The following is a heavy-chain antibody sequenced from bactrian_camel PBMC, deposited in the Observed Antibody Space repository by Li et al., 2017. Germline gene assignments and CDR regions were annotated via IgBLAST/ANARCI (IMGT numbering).Heavy chain of an antibody. D-gene: IGHD6*01. J-gene: IGHJ4*01. CDR1: KPAQYLYS. V-gene: IGHV3S29*01. CDR2: IYTGDGSP. CDR3: AAERGGCGNWYAAWRYPY. Sequence: QLVESGGGSVQAGGSLRLSCVSSKPAQYLYSMGWFRQAPGKEREGVATIYTGDGSPYYGDSVKGRFTVSQDKAKRTLYLQMTDLNPEDTAMYYCAAERGGCGNWYAAWRYPYRGQGTQVTV.